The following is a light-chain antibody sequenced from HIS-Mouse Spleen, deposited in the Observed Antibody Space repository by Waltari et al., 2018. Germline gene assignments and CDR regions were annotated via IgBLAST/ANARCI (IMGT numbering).Light chain of an antibody. CDR2: EDS. CDR1: ALPKTS. V-gene: IGLV3-10*01. J-gene: IGLJ2*01. CDR3: YSTDSSGNHRV. Sequence: SSELTQPPSVSVSPGQTARITCSGDALPKTSPYWYHQKSGQAPVLVIYEDSKRPSGIPERFSGSSSGTMATLTISGAQVEDEADYYCYSTDSSGNHRVFGGGTKLTVL.